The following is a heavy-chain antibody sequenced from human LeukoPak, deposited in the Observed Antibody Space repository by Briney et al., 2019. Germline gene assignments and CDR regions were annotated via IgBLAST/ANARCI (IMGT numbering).Heavy chain of an antibody. CDR3: VRVRGSYAFDF. D-gene: IGHD1-26*01. CDR2: ISKSGDSI. J-gene: IGHJ4*02. Sequence: GGSLRLSCAASGFTFSDYYMSWFRQAPGKGLECISYISKSGDSIYYADSVKGRFTVSRDNAKDSLYVQMNSLRAEDTAVYYCVRVRGSYAFDFWGQGTPLTVSS. CDR1: GFTFSDYY. V-gene: IGHV3-11*01.